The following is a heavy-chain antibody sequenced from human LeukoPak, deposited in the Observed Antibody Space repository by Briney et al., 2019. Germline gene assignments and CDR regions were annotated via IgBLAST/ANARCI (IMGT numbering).Heavy chain of an antibody. D-gene: IGHD2-15*01. CDR2: INHSGST. CDR3: ASRPVVVAATNYYYGMDV. CDR1: GGSFSGYY. J-gene: IGHJ6*02. Sequence: SETLSLTCAVYGGSFSGYYWSWIRQPPGKGLEWMGEINHSGSTNYNPSLKSRVTISVDTSKNQFSLKLSSVTAADAAVYYCASRPVVVAATNYYYGMDVWGQGTTVTVSS. V-gene: IGHV4-34*01.